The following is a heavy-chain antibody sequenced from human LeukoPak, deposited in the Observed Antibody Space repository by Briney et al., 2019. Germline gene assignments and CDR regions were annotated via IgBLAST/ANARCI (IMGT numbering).Heavy chain of an antibody. Sequence: GGSLRLSCAASGFTFSSYAMSWVRQAPGKGLEWVSAISGSGGSTYYADSMKGRFTISRDKSKNTLYLQMNSLRAEDTAVYYCAKGRLFPLFDIWGQGTMVTVSS. CDR2: ISGSGGST. D-gene: IGHD3-22*01. V-gene: IGHV3-23*01. CDR3: AKGRLFPLFDI. J-gene: IGHJ3*02. CDR1: GFTFSSYA.